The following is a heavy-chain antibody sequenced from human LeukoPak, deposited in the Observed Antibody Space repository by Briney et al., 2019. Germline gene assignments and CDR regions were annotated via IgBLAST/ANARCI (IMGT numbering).Heavy chain of an antibody. CDR2: ISAYNGNT. D-gene: IGHD6-13*01. CDR1: GYTFTSYG. J-gene: IGHJ6*02. Sequence: GASVKVSCKASGYTFTSYGISWVRQAPGQGLEWMGWISAYNGNTNYAQKLRGRVTMTTDTSTSTAYMELRSLRSDDTAVYYCARDAVAAASTNYYYYYGMDVWGQGTTVTVS. CDR3: ARDAVAAASTNYYYYYGMDV. V-gene: IGHV1-18*01.